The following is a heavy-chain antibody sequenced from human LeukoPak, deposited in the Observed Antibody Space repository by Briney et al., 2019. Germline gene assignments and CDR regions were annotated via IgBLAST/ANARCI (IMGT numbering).Heavy chain of an antibody. V-gene: IGHV3-49*04. Sequence: GGSLRLSCAASGFTFDDYAMSWVRQAPGKGLEWVGFIRSKAYGGTTEYAASVKGRFTISRDDSKSIAYLQMNSLKTEDTAVYYCTRSGPRPYDFWSGPYMDVWGKGTTVTVSS. CDR1: GFTFDDYA. CDR2: IRSKAYGGTT. CDR3: TRSGPRPYDFWSGPYMDV. J-gene: IGHJ6*03. D-gene: IGHD3-3*01.